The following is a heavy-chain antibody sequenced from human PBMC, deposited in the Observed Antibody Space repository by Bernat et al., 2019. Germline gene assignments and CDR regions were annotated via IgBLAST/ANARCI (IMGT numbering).Heavy chain of an antibody. Sequence: QLQLQESGPGLVKPSETLSLTCTVSGGSISSSSYYWGWIRQPPGKGLEWIGSIYYSGSTYYNPSLKSRVTISVETSKNQFSLKLSSVTAADTAVYCCATLPAPYSGSYYPDYWGQGTLVTVSS. J-gene: IGHJ4*02. CDR1: GGSISSSSYY. D-gene: IGHD1-26*01. CDR3: ATLPAPYSGSYYPDY. V-gene: IGHV4-39*01. CDR2: IYYSGST.